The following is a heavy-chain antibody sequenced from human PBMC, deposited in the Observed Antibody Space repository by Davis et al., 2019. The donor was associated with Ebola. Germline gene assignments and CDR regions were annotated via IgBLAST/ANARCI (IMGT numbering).Heavy chain of an antibody. CDR2: IYDSGRT. CDR3: ARFGRGAY. Sequence: PSETLSLTCTVSGGSISSHYWSWIRQPPGKGLEWVGIIYDSGRTNYNPSLKSRVTISADTSKNQFSLNLRSVTAADTAVYYCARFGRGAYWGQGTLVTVSS. CDR1: GGSISSHY. J-gene: IGHJ4*02. V-gene: IGHV4-59*11. D-gene: IGHD3-16*01.